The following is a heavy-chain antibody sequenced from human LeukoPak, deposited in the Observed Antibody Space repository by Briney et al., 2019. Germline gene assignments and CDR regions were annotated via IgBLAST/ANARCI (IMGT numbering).Heavy chain of an antibody. CDR1: GGSISTYY. CDR3: ARDIYDSGGYRAEEFDY. J-gene: IGHJ4*02. D-gene: IGHD3-22*01. Sequence: PSETLSLTCTVSGGSISTYYWSWIRQPAGKGLEWIGRIYSSGSTNYNPSLKSRVTMSVDTSKNQFSLKLSSVTAADTAVYYCARDIYDSGGYRAEEFDYWGQGTLVTVSS. V-gene: IGHV4-4*07. CDR2: IYSSGST.